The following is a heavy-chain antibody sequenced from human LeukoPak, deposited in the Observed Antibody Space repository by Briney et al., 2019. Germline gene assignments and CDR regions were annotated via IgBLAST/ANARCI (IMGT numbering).Heavy chain of an antibody. CDR3: ARGEYYYGSGSLNY. CDR2: ILYSGTT. V-gene: IGHV4-59*02. D-gene: IGHD3-10*01. CDR1: GASVTSYY. Sequence: SETLSLTCTVSGASVTSYYWNWIRQPPGKGLEWIGYILYSGTTNYNPSLNSRVTMSLDTSKNQFSLELSSVTAADTAVYYCARGEYYYGSGSLNYWGQGTLVTVSS. J-gene: IGHJ4*02.